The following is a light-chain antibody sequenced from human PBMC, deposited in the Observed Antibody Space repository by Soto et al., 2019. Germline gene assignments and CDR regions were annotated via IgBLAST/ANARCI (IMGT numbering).Light chain of an antibody. CDR1: QSISSY. V-gene: IGKV1-5*03. J-gene: IGKJ1*01. Sequence: DIPMTQFPSTLSASVGDRVTITCRASQSISSYLAWYQQKPGKAPKLLIYEADGLESGVPSRLSGSRYATEFTLTISSLQPDDFATYYCEQSSNYPWTFGQGTKVEVK. CDR2: EAD. CDR3: EQSSNYPWT.